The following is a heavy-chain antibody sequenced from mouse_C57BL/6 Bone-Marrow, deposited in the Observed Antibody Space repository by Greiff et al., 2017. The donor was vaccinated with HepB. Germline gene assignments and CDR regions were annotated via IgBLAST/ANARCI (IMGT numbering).Heavy chain of an antibody. J-gene: IGHJ1*03. CDR2: IHPNSGST. D-gene: IGHD1-1*01. Sequence: QVQLQQPGAELVKPGASVKLSCKASGYTFTSYWMHWVKQRPGQGLEWIGMIHPNSGSTNYNEKFKSKATLTVDKSSSTAYMQLSSLTSADAAVDYCSRRDYGSRGYFDVWGTGTTVTVSS. V-gene: IGHV1-64*01. CDR3: SRRDYGSRGYFDV. CDR1: GYTFTSYW.